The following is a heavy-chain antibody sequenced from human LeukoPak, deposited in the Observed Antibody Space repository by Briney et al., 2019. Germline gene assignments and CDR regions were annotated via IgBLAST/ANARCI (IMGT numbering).Heavy chain of an antibody. Sequence: ASVKVSCKASGGTFSSYAISWVRQAPGQGLEWMGRIIPILGIANYAQKFQGRVTITADKSTSTAYMELSSLRSEDTAVYYCASGYVTSGSTYYYYGMAVWGQGTTVTVSS. J-gene: IGHJ6*02. CDR3: ASGYVTSGSTYYYYGMAV. CDR2: IIPILGIA. D-gene: IGHD1-26*01. V-gene: IGHV1-69*04. CDR1: GGTFSSYA.